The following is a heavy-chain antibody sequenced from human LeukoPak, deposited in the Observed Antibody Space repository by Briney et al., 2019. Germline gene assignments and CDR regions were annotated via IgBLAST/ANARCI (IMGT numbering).Heavy chain of an antibody. CDR1: RFTFSDYW. CDR2: IKRDGSDI. D-gene: IGHD3-16*01. V-gene: IGHV3-7*01. Sequence: GGSLRLSCAASRFTFSDYWMSWVRQAPGKGLEWVAYIKRDGSDICYVDSVKGRFIISRDNAKNSLYLQMNSLRAEDTAVYYCARDPDYRGSQPHGYFDYWGQGTLATVSS. CDR3: ARDPDYRGSQPHGYFDY. J-gene: IGHJ4*02.